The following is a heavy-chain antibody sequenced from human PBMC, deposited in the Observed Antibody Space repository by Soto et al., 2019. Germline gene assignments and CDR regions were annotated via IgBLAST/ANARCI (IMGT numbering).Heavy chain of an antibody. V-gene: IGHV3-74*01. CDR2: INSDGSST. CDR1: GFTFSSYW. J-gene: IGHJ6*02. Sequence: GGSLRLSCAASGFTFSSYWMHWVRQAPGKGLVWVSRINSDGSSTSYADSVKGRFTISRDNAKNTLYLQMNSLRAEDTAVYYCVRDKEEDYYGMDVWGQGTTVTVSS. CDR3: VRDKEEDYYGMDV.